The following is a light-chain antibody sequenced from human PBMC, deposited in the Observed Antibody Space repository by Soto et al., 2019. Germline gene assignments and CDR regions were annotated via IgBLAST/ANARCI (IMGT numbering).Light chain of an antibody. Sequence: QSVLTQPASVSGSPGQSITISCTGTSSDIGTYKYVCWYQQHPGKAPKLIIYDVGDRPSGVSYRFSGSKSGNTASLTISGLQAEDEADYYCSSYTSNAFVVFGGGTKVTVL. CDR2: DVG. V-gene: IGLV2-14*01. J-gene: IGLJ2*01. CDR1: SSDIGTYKY. CDR3: SSYTSNAFVV.